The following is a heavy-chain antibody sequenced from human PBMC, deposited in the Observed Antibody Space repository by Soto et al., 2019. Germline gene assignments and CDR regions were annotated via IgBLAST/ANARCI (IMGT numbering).Heavy chain of an antibody. J-gene: IGHJ3*02. D-gene: IGHD2-21*02. CDR2: IKKDESET. CDR3: ARSHTGDSAFRAFDI. V-gene: IGHV3-7*03. Sequence: LVQSGGGLVPPGESLTVSCAPSQSSFSNYWMNWVRQAPGKALEWVANIKKDESETDYVDSVRGRFTIFRDNAKNLLYLQMRRLRVEDTAVYYCARSHTGDSAFRAFDIWGQGTVVTV. CDR1: QSSFSNYW.